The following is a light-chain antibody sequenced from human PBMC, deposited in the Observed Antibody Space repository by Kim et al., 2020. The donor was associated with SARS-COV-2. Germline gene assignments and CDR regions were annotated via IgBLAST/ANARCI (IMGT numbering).Light chain of an antibody. V-gene: IGKV4-1*01. J-gene: IGKJ2*03. CDR2: WAS. CDR1: QTVVYNSKNKNY. Sequence: RATLNWKSSQTVVYNSKNKNYLAWYQKKPGQAPKLLIDWASIREAGVSDRFSGSGSETDFTLTISSLQAEEVAVYYCQQYYSTPPSLGQGTKLEI. CDR3: QQYYSTPPS.